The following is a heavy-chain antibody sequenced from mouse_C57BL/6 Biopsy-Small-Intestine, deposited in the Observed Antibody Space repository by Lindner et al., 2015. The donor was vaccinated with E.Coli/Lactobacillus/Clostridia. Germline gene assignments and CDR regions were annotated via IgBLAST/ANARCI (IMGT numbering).Heavy chain of an antibody. Sequence: VQLQESGAELVKSGASVKLSCTASGFNIKDYYMHWVKQRTEQGLEWIGRIDSEDGETKYAPKFQGKATITADTSSNTAYLQLSSLTSEDTAVYYCASYGSSYYFDYWGQGTTLTVSS. CDR3: ASYGSSYYFDY. CDR1: GFNIKDYY. CDR2: IDSEDGET. V-gene: IGHV14-2*01. J-gene: IGHJ2*01. D-gene: IGHD1-1*01.